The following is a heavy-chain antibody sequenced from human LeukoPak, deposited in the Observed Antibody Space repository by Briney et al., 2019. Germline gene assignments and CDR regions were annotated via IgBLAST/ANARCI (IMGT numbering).Heavy chain of an antibody. CDR3: ARDRVGATATGDYYYGMDV. J-gene: IGHJ6*02. CDR1: GFTFSSYG. Sequence: GGSLRLSCAASGFTFSSYGMHWVRQAPGKGLEWVAFIWYDGSNEYYADSVKGRFTISRDNSKNTLYLQMNSLRAEDTAVYHCARDRVGATATGDYYYGMDVWGQGTTVTVSS. D-gene: IGHD1-26*01. V-gene: IGHV3-33*01. CDR2: IWYDGSNE.